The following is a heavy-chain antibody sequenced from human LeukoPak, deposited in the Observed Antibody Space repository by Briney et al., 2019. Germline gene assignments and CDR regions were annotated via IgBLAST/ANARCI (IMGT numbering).Heavy chain of an antibody. CDR3: ARGSWGGYDLGALDYYYYYYMDV. D-gene: IGHD5-12*01. V-gene: IGHV4-30-4*07. Sequence: SETLSLTCAVSGGSISSGGYSWNWIRQPPGKGLEWIGYIYNSGSTSYNPSLKSRVTMSVDTSKNQFSLKLSSVTAADTAVYYCARGSWGGYDLGALDYYYYYYMDVWGKGTTVTISS. J-gene: IGHJ6*03. CDR2: IYNSGST. CDR1: GGSISSGGYS.